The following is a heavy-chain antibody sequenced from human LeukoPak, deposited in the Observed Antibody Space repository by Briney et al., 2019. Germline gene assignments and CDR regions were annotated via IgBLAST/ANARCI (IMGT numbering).Heavy chain of an antibody. V-gene: IGHV3-21*01. Sequence: GGSLRLSCAASGFTFSSYSMNRVRQAPGKGLEWVSSISSSSSYIYYADSVKGRFTISRDNAKNSLYLQMNSLRAEDTAVYYCARDQRVGQTVTTPMAWFDPWGQGTLVTVSS. J-gene: IGHJ5*02. CDR3: ARDQRVGQTVTTPMAWFDP. CDR2: ISSSSSYI. CDR1: GFTFSSYS. D-gene: IGHD4-17*01.